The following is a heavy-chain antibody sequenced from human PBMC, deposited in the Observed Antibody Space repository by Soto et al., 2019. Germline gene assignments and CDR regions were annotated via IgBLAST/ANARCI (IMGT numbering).Heavy chain of an antibody. J-gene: IGHJ4*02. D-gene: IGHD2-15*01. CDR3: ARDAYSTKATFDF. Sequence: EVQLVESGGGLVQPGGSLRLSCAASGFTFSVTWMSWVRQAPGKGLEWVANIKQDGREKYYVDSVKGRFTISRDNAKNSLYLQMNSLRAEDTAVYYCARDAYSTKATFDFWVQGTLVTVSS. V-gene: IGHV3-7*05. CDR1: GFTFSVTW. CDR2: IKQDGREK.